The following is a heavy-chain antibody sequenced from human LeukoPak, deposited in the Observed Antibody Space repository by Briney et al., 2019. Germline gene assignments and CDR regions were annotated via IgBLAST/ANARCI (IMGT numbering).Heavy chain of an antibody. CDR1: GGTFSSYA. CDR3: ARGFHYDSSGYYYFY. Sequence: ASVKVSCRASGGTFSSYAISWVRQAPGQGLEWMGGIIPLFGTANYAQKFQGRLTITTDESTSTAYMELSSLRSEDTAVYYCARGFHYDSSGYYYFYWGQGTLVTVSS. V-gene: IGHV1-69*05. D-gene: IGHD3-22*01. J-gene: IGHJ4*02. CDR2: IIPLFGTA.